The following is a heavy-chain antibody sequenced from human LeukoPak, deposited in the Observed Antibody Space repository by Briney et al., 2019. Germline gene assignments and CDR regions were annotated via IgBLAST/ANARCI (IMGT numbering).Heavy chain of an antibody. D-gene: IGHD6-13*01. V-gene: IGHV1-18*01. J-gene: IGHJ5*02. CDR3: ARISPGIAAAGPPDENWFDP. CDR1: GYTFTSYG. Sequence: ASVKVSCKASGYTFTSYGISWVRQAPGQGLEWMGWISAYNGNTNYAQKLQGRVTMTTDTSTSTAYMELRSLRSDDTAVYYCARISPGIAAAGPPDENWFDPWGQGTLVTVSS. CDR2: ISAYNGNT.